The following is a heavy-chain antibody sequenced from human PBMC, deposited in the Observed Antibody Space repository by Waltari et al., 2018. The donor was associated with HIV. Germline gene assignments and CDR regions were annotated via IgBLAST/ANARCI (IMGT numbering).Heavy chain of an antibody. J-gene: IGHJ3*02. Sequence: QVHLVESGGDLVKPVGSLRLSCVGSGFTFSDYYMTWIRQAPGKRLEGVSYIAFSSAYTNYGDSVKGRFTMSRDDAKKSLFLQINSLRPEDTAVYYCARVARGLRQGSFDIWGQGTMVTVSS. CDR3: ARVARGLRQGSFDI. CDR1: GFTFSDYY. V-gene: IGHV3-11*05. CDR2: IAFSSAYT. D-gene: IGHD2-15*01.